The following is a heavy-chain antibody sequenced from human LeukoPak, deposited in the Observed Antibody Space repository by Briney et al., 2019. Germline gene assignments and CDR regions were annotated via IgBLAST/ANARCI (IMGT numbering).Heavy chain of an antibody. CDR2: IYYSGST. CDR1: GGSISSSSYY. V-gene: IGHV4-39*01. J-gene: IGHJ3*02. D-gene: IGHD1-7*01. CDR3: ATGWNCLTDAFDI. Sequence: PSETLSLTCTVSGGSISSSSYYWGWIRQPPGKGLEWIGSIYYSGSTYYNPSLKSRVTISVDTSKNQFSLKLSSVTAADTAVYYCATGWNCLTDAFDIWGQGTMVTVSS.